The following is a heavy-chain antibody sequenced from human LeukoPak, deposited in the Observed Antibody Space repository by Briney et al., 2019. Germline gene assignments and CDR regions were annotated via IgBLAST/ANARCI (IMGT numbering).Heavy chain of an antibody. V-gene: IGHV3-66*01. CDR2: IYSGGST. J-gene: IGHJ3*02. Sequence: GSLRLSCAASGFTVSSNYRSWVRQAPGKGLEWVSVIYSGGSTYYADSVKGRFTISRDNSKNTLYLQMNSLRAEDTAVYYCASPYYYGSGSYNLGAFDIWGQGTMVTVSS. CDR3: ASPYYYGSGSYNLGAFDI. CDR1: GFTVSSNY. D-gene: IGHD3-10*01.